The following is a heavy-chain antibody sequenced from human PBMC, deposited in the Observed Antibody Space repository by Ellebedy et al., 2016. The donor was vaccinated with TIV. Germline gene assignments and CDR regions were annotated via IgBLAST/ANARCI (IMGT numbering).Heavy chain of an antibody. CDR3: ARSYGVVPAAIPLDY. CDR2: VNHSGST. Sequence: SETLSLXCAVFGESFSGYYWSWIRQSPRKGLEWIGEVNHSGSTNYNPSLKSRVTISVDTSKNQFSLKLSSVTAADTAVYYCARSYGVVPAAIPLDYWGQGTLVTVSS. V-gene: IGHV4-34*01. D-gene: IGHD2-2*02. CDR1: GESFSGYY. J-gene: IGHJ4*02.